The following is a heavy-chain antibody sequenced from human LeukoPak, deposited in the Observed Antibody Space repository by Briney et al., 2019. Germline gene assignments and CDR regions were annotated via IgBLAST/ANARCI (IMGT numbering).Heavy chain of an antibody. CDR3: VRGVGVSRFNYLDP. J-gene: IGHJ5*02. CDR2: IWYDASNK. V-gene: IGHV3-33*01. D-gene: IGHD1-7*01. CDR1: GFTFSSFG. Sequence: GRSLTLSCAASGFTFSSFGMHWVRQAPGKGLEWVEVIWYDASNKYYVDSVKGRFTISRDNSKNTLYLRMNSLRDDDTAVYYCVRGVGVSRFNYLDPWGQGTLVIVSS.